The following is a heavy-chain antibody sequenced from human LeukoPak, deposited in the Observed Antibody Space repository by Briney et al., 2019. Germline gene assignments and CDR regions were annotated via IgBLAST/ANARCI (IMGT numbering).Heavy chain of an antibody. CDR2: IYYSGST. D-gene: IGHD5-24*01. CDR3: ARARRDGYNYYFDY. V-gene: IGHV4-31*03. CDR1: GGSISSGGYF. J-gene: IGHJ4*02. Sequence: SETLSLTCTVSGGSISSGGYFWSWIRQHPGKGLEWIGYIYYSGSTYYNPSLKSRVTISVDTSKRQFSLRLSSVTAADTAVYYCARARRDGYNYYFDYWGQGTLVTVSS.